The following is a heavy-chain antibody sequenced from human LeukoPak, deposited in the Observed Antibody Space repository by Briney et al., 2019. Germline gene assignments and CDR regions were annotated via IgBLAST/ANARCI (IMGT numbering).Heavy chain of an antibody. V-gene: IGHV3-11*06. CDR3: ARAPHYSNYGPYYYGMDV. D-gene: IGHD4-11*01. CDR1: GFTFSDYY. Sequence: PGGSLRLSCVASGFTFSDYYMSWIRQAPGKGLEWISYISSSGSYIDYADSVKGRFTISRDNAKNSLYLQMNSLRAEDTAVYYCARAPHYSNYGPYYYGMDVWGQGTTVTVSS. CDR2: ISSSGSYI. J-gene: IGHJ6*02.